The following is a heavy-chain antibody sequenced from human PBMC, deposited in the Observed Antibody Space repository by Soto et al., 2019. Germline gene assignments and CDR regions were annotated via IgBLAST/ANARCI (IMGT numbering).Heavy chain of an antibody. Sequence: EVQLLESGGGLVKPGGSLRLSCAASGFTFSSYAMSWVRQAQGKGLGWVSAISGSGGSTYYADSVKGRFTISRDNSKNTLYLQMNSLRAEDTAVYYCAKVPWEIVLMVYEHWGQGTLVTVSS. CDR2: ISGSGGST. CDR1: GFTFSSYA. CDR3: AKVPWEIVLMVYEH. D-gene: IGHD2-8*01. J-gene: IGHJ4*02. V-gene: IGHV3-23*01.